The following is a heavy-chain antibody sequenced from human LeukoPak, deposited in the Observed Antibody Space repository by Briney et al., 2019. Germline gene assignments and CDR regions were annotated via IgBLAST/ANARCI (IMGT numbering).Heavy chain of an antibody. V-gene: IGHV1-69*13. D-gene: IGHD5-12*01. J-gene: IGHJ3*01. Sequence: SVKVSCKASGGSFSTYTFAWVRRAPGQGLEWLGGIIPAFDKTDHAQKFQGRAIITADESTMTAYLELGSLTSDDTAMYYCAREVATIAFDFWGQGTMVTVSS. CDR2: IIPAFDKT. CDR3: AREVATIAFDF. CDR1: GGSFSTYT.